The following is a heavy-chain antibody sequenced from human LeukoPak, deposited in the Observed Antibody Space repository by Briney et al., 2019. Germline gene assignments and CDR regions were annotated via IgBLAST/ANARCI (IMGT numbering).Heavy chain of an antibody. CDR3: ATIDGHYDSSGY. D-gene: IGHD3-22*01. CDR2: FDPEDGET. V-gene: IGHV1-24*01. J-gene: IGHJ4*02. CDR1: GYTLTELS. Sequence: ASVKVSCKVSGYTLTELSMHWVRQAPGKGLEWMGGFDPEDGETIYAPKFQGRVTMTEDTSTDTAYMELSSLRSEDTAVYYCATIDGHYDSSGYWGQGTLVIVSS.